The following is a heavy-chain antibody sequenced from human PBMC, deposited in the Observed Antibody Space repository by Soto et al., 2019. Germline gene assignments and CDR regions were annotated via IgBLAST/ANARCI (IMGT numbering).Heavy chain of an antibody. V-gene: IGHV4-30-4*01. Sequence: QVQLQESGPGLVKPSQTLSLTCTVSGGSISSGDYYWSWIRQPPGKGLEWIGYIYYSGSTYYNPYLQSRVTIAVDTSKNQFSLKLSSVTAADTAGYDCARVQLGLGTDVWGQGNTVTLSS. CDR1: GGSISSGDYY. CDR2: IYYSGST. CDR3: ARVQLGLGTDV. D-gene: IGHD7-27*01. J-gene: IGHJ6*02.